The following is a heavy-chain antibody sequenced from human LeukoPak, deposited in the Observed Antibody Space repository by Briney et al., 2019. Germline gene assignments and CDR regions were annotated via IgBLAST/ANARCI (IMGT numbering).Heavy chain of an antibody. CDR3: ARHQGGGIAVAALHY. J-gene: IGHJ4*02. CDR2: IYYSGST. V-gene: IGHV4-39*01. D-gene: IGHD6-19*01. CDR1: GGSISGSSYY. Sequence: SETLSLTCTVSGGSISGSSYYWGWIRQPPGKGLEWIGSIYYSGSTYYNPSLKSRVTISVDTSKNQFSLKLSSVTAADTAVYYCARHQGGGIAVAALHYWGQGALVTVSS.